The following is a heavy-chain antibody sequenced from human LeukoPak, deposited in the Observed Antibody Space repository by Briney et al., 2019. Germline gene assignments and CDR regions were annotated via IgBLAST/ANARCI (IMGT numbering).Heavy chain of an antibody. D-gene: IGHD4-17*01. V-gene: IGHV1-69*13. CDR1: GGTFSSYA. Sequence: SVKVSCKASGGTFSSYAISWVRQAPGQGLEWMGGIIPIFGTANYAQKFQGRVTITADESTSTANMELSSLRTEDTAVYYGARDMGGDYTQFHFDYWGQGTLVTVSS. CDR3: ARDMGGDYTQFHFDY. J-gene: IGHJ4*02. CDR2: IIPIFGTA.